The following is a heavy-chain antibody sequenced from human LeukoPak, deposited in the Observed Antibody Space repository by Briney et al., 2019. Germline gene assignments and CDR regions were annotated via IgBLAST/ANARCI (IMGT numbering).Heavy chain of an antibody. CDR3: ARDENERLAEGYHFDY. CDR1: GYTFTSYY. CDR2: INPSGGST. V-gene: IGHV1-46*01. Sequence: ASVKVSCKASGYTFTSYYMHWVRQAPGQGLEWMGIINPSGGSTSYAQKFQGRVTMTRDTSTSTVHMELSSLRSEDTAVYYCARDENERLAEGYHFDYWGQGTLVTVSS. D-gene: IGHD3-16*02. J-gene: IGHJ4*02.